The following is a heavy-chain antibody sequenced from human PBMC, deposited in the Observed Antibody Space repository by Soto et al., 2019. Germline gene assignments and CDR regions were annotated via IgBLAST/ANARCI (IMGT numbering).Heavy chain of an antibody. V-gene: IGHV3-21*01. J-gene: IGHJ4*02. CDR1: GFDFSFYS. CDR2: ISSSDVYT. CDR3: AKAGWSYDTGEWGFDY. Sequence: GGSLRLSCAASGFDFSFYSMAWVRQVPGKGLEWVSLISSSDVYTNYAGSVRGRFTVSRDDAKNSLYLQMNSLRVEDTAVYCCAKAGWSYDTGEWGFDYWGQGTLVTVSS. D-gene: IGHD1-26*01.